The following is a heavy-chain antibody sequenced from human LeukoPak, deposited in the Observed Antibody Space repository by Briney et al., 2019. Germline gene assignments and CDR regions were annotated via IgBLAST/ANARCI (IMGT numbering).Heavy chain of an antibody. CDR1: GGSFSGYY. V-gene: IGHV4-34*01. D-gene: IGHD2-2*01. Sequence: SETLSLTCAVYGGSFSGYYWSWIRQPPGKGLEWIGEINHSGSTNYNPSLKSRVTMSVDTSKNQFSLKLSSVTAADTAVYYCARHFDCSSTSCYGYFDYWGQGTLVTVSS. J-gene: IGHJ4*02. CDR2: INHSGST. CDR3: ARHFDCSSTSCYGYFDY.